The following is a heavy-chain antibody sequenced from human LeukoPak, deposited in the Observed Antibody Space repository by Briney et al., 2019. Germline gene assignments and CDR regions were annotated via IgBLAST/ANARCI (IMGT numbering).Heavy chain of an antibody. J-gene: IGHJ3*02. Sequence: SQTLSLTCTVSGGSISSGDYYWSWIRQPPGKGLEWIGYIYYSGSTYYNPSLKSRVTISVDTSKNQFSLKLGSVTAADTAVYYCARVVVPAARVVAFDIWGQGTMVTVSS. CDR1: GGSISSGDYY. D-gene: IGHD2-2*01. CDR2: IYYSGST. CDR3: ARVVVPAARVVAFDI. V-gene: IGHV4-30-4*01.